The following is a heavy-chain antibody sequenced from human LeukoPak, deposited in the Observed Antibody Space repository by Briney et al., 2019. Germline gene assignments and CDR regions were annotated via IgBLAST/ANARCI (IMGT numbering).Heavy chain of an antibody. V-gene: IGHV3-48*01. D-gene: IGHD2-15*01. Sequence: GGSLRLSCAASGFTFSDYSMNWVRQAPGKGLEWISYIGGRGDGISYADSVKGRFIVSRDDAKNSLFLQMNKLRGEDTAIYFCAREIPGRIAADCWGQGTLVTVSS. CDR2: IGGRGDGI. J-gene: IGHJ4*02. CDR1: GFTFSDYS. CDR3: AREIPGRIAADC.